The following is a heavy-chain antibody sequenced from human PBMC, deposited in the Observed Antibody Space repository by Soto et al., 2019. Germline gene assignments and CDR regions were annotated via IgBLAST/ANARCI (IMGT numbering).Heavy chain of an antibody. Sequence: ASVKVSCKASGYTFTSYGISWVRQAPGQGLEWMGWISAYNGNTNYAQKLQGRVTMTTDTSTSTAYMELRSLRSDDTAVYYYASGYYDSSGYVDAFDIWGQGTMVTVSS. CDR1: GYTFTSYG. D-gene: IGHD3-22*01. CDR3: ASGYYDSSGYVDAFDI. CDR2: ISAYNGNT. V-gene: IGHV1-18*01. J-gene: IGHJ3*02.